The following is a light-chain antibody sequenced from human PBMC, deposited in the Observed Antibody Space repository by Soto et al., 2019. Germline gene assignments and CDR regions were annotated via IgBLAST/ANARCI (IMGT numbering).Light chain of an antibody. CDR3: QQFKDFPLT. V-gene: IGKV1-13*02. J-gene: IGKJ4*01. CDR2: DVS. Sequence: AIQLTQSPSSLSASLGDRVAITCRASQGITSTLAWYQQKPGRPPKLLIFDVSVLESGVPSRFSGSGSGTDFILTISSLQPEDFATYYCQQFKDFPLTFGGGTNV. CDR1: QGITST.